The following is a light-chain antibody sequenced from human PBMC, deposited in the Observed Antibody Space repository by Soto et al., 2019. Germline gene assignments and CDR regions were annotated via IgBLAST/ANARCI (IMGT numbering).Light chain of an antibody. J-gene: IGKJ5*01. CDR2: DAT. CDR3: QQYNRLIT. Sequence: DVQITQSPAILSASVGDSVTITCRASQTIDSWVAWYQQKPGKAPKLLVYDATSLESGVSSRLSGSGYGTDFTLSINNLQPDDFATYYCQQYNRLITFGQGTRLEIK. CDR1: QTIDSW. V-gene: IGKV1-5*01.